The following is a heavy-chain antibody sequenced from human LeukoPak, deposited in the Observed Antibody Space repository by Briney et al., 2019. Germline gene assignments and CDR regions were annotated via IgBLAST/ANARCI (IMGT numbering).Heavy chain of an antibody. D-gene: IGHD2/OR15-2a*01. CDR2: IKQVGSEK. V-gene: IGHV3-7*04. J-gene: IGHJ5*02. CDR3: ARGARSKEYTTFDP. CDR1: GFTLSTFW. Sequence: GGSLRLSCAASGFTLSTFWMTWVRQAPGKGLEWVANIKQVGSEKYYVDSVKGRFSISRDNAKNSLYLQMNCVRSEGTTLSSCARGARSKEYTTFDPGGQGTLVTVP.